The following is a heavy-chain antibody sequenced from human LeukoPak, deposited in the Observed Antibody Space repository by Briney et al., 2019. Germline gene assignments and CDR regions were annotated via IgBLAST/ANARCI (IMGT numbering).Heavy chain of an antibody. CDR3: ARGGVAARPSGY. CDR2: ISSSRSTI. J-gene: IGHJ4*02. V-gene: IGHV3-48*03. Sequence: GGSLRLSCEASGFTFSSYEMNWVRQAPGKGLEWISYISSSRSTIYYADSVKGRFTISRDNAKNSLYLQMNSLSAEDTAVYYCARGGVAARPSGYWGQGTLVTVSS. D-gene: IGHD6-6*01. CDR1: GFTFSSYE.